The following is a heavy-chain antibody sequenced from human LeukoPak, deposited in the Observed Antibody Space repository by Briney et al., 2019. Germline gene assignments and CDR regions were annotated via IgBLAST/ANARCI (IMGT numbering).Heavy chain of an antibody. Sequence: SQTLSLTCTVSGGSISSYYWSWIRQPPGRGLEWIGYMYYSGRTNYNPSLKSRVTISQDMSKNQFSLKLSSVTAADTAVYYCARNTPGRYYYMDVWGKGTTVTVSS. CDR2: MYYSGRT. CDR3: ARNTPGRYYYMDV. V-gene: IGHV4-59*01. CDR1: GGSISSYY. D-gene: IGHD3-10*01. J-gene: IGHJ6*03.